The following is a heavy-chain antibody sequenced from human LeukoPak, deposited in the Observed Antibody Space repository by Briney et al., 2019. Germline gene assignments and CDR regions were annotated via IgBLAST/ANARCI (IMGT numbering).Heavy chain of an antibody. Sequence: SETLSLTCAVYGGSFSGYYWSWIRQPPGKGLEWIGEINHSGSTNYNPSLKSRVTISVDTSKNQFSLKLSSVTAADTAVYYCARGVGIQLINWYIDLWGRGTLVTVSS. J-gene: IGHJ2*01. CDR2: INHSGST. CDR3: ARGVGIQLINWYIDL. CDR1: GGSFSGYY. D-gene: IGHD5-18*01. V-gene: IGHV4-34*01.